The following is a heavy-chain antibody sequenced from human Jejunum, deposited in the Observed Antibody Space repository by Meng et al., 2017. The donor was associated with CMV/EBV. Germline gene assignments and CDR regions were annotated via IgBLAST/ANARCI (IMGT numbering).Heavy chain of an antibody. CDR3: ARGSIFVSFDS. D-gene: IGHD3-3*01. V-gene: IGHV4-30-4*08. J-gene: IGHJ4*02. CDR2: IHDTGST. Sequence: QAHLQQSGPGLVKPSQTLSLTCSVSGGSIGSGDYYWSWIRQPPGKGLEWIGYIHDTGSTYYNPSLKSRVDISLGTSRNHFSLTLSSVTAEDTAVYFCARGSIFVSFDSWGQGTLVTVSS. CDR1: GGSIGSGDYY.